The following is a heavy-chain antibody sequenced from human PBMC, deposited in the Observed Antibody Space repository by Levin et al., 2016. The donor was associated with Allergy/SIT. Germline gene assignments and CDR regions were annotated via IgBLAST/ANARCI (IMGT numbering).Heavy chain of an antibody. V-gene: IGHV5-51*01. J-gene: IGHJ4*02. Sequence: VRQMPGKGLEWMGIIYPGDSDTRYSPSFQGQVTISADKSISTAYLQWSSLKASDTAMYYCARLLTSGSGRGYFDYWGQGTLVTVSS. CDR3: ARLLTSGSGRGYFDY. D-gene: IGHD3-10*01. CDR2: IYPGDSDT.